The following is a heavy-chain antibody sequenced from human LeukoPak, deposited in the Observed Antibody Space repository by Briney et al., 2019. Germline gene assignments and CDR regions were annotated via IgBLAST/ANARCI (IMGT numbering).Heavy chain of an antibody. CDR2: LNPNSGDT. D-gene: IGHD5-24*01. J-gene: IGHJ4*02. Sequence: ASVKVSCKASGYIFTGYYIHWVRQAPGQGLEWLGWLNPNSGDTDFAQSFQGRVAMTRDTSINTAYMELSRLASDDTAVYYCYRGRPLGTSTDVLHGDWGQGTLATVSS. CDR3: YRGRPLGTSTDVLHGD. CDR1: GYIFTGYY. V-gene: IGHV1-2*02.